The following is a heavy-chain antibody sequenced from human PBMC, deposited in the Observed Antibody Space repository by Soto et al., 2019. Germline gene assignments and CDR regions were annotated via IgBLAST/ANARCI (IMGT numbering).Heavy chain of an antibody. D-gene: IGHD6-19*01. Sequence: EVQLVESGGGLVQPGGSLKLSCAASGFTFSGSAMHWVRQASGKGLEWVGRIRSKANSYATAYAASVKGRFTISRDDSKNTGYLQMNSLKTEDTAVYYCTRRAYSSGWYYDYWGQGTLVTVSS. V-gene: IGHV3-73*01. CDR3: TRRAYSSGWYYDY. J-gene: IGHJ4*02. CDR2: IRSKANSYAT. CDR1: GFTFSGSA.